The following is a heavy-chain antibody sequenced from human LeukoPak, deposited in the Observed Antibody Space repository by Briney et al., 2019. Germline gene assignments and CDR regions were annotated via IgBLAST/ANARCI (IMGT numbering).Heavy chain of an antibody. Sequence: SETLSLTCSVSGGSISTYYWSWVRQPPEKGLEWIGYISYSGITDYNPSLKSRVTISVDTSKNQFSLKLSSVTAADTAVYYCARHDDYSRAFDIWGQGTMVTVSS. J-gene: IGHJ3*02. CDR2: ISYSGIT. CDR1: GGSISTYY. V-gene: IGHV4-59*08. CDR3: ARHDDYSRAFDI. D-gene: IGHD4-11*01.